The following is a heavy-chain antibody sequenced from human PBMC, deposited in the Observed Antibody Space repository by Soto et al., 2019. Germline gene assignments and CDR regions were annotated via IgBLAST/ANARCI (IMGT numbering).Heavy chain of an antibody. V-gene: IGHV1-18*01. Sequence: ASVKVSCKASGYTFTSYDISWVRQAPGQGLEWMGWISAYNGNTKYAQKDQDRVTKTTDASKSTANMELRSLRSDDTAVYYCARSSLISGNYYYGMDVWGQGTTVTVSS. CDR1: GYTFTSYD. J-gene: IGHJ6*02. D-gene: IGHD3-3*02. CDR3: ARSSLISGNYYYGMDV. CDR2: ISAYNGNT.